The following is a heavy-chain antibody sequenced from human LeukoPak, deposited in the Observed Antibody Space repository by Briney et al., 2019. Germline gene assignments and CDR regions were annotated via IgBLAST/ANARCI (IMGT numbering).Heavy chain of an antibody. CDR3: TRDLGLRRMI. V-gene: IGHV3-48*04. CDR2: ISAGSGTI. J-gene: IGHJ2*01. CDR1: GFTFSTHW. Sequence: GGSLRLSCEASGFTFSTHWMSWVRQAPGGRLEWVAYISAGSGTIFSADSLKGRFTISRDNARESLFLQMNSLRAEDTAVYYCTRDLGLRRMIWGRGTLVLVSS.